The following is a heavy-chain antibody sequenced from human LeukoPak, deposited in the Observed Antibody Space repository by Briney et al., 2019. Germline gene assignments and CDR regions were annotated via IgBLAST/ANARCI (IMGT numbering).Heavy chain of an antibody. D-gene: IGHD3-22*01. V-gene: IGHV4-59*12. CDR3: ARDAYDYYDSSAPRDYVI. CDR1: GGSISSYY. CDR2: IYYSGST. J-gene: IGHJ3*02. Sequence: PSETLSLTCTVSGGSISSYYWSWIRQPPGKGLEWIGYIYYSGSTNYNPSLKSRVTISVDTSKNQFSLKLSSVTAADTAVYYCARDAYDYYDSSAPRDYVIWGQGTMVTVSS.